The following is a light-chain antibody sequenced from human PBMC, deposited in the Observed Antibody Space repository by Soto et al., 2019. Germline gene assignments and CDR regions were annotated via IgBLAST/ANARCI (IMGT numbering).Light chain of an antibody. Sequence: EIVLTQSPGTLSSSPGERATLSCRASQSVTSSSLGWYQQKPGQAPRLLMHSVSSRATGIPDRFSGSGSGTHFTLNISRREPEDFAVYYCHQYGSSPWTFGQGNKVETK. CDR3: HQYGSSPWT. CDR2: SVS. J-gene: IGKJ1*01. CDR1: QSVTSSS. V-gene: IGKV3-20*01.